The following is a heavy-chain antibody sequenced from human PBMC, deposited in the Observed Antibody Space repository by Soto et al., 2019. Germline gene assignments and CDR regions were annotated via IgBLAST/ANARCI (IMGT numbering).Heavy chain of an antibody. CDR2: INPNSGGT. Sequence: GASVKVSCKASGYTFTGYYMHWVRQAPGQGLEWMGWINPNSGGTNYAQKFQGRVTMTRDTSISTAYMELSRLRSDDTAVYYCARYKQLVSVNYFDYWGQGTLVTVSS. J-gene: IGHJ4*02. CDR3: ARYKQLVSVNYFDY. D-gene: IGHD6-6*01. CDR1: GYTFTGYY. V-gene: IGHV1-2*02.